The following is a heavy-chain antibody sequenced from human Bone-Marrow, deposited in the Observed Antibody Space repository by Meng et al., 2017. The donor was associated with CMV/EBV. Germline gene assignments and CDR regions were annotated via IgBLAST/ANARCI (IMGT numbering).Heavy chain of an antibody. CDR1: GGSFSGYY. Sequence: SETLSLTCAVYGGSFSGYYWSWIRQPPGKGLEWIGEINHSGSTNYNPSLKSRVTISVDTSKNQFSLKLSSVTAADTAVYYCARDALWFPDDYWGQGTLVTFSS. V-gene: IGHV4-34*01. CDR3: ARDALWFPDDY. D-gene: IGHD3-10*01. CDR2: INHSGST. J-gene: IGHJ4*02.